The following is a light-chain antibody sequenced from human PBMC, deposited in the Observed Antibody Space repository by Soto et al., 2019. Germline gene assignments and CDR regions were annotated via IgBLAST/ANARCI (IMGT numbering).Light chain of an antibody. V-gene: IGKV1-33*01. Sequence: DIQMTQSPSSLSASVGDRVTITCQASQDISNYLNWYQQKPGKAPKLLIYDASNLETGVPSRFSGSGSGTDFTFTISSLQPEDIETYYCQQSYSTPLTFGGGTKVDIK. CDR3: QQSYSTPLT. CDR1: QDISNY. J-gene: IGKJ4*01. CDR2: DAS.